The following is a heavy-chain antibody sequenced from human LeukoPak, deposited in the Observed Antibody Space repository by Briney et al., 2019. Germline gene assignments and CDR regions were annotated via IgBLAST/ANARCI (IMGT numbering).Heavy chain of an antibody. D-gene: IGHD6-6*01. CDR2: IYPGDSDT. V-gene: IGHV5-51*01. CDR3: YSIAARRFDY. CDR1: GYSFTSYW. J-gene: IGHJ4*02. Sequence: GASLKICCKGSGYSFTSYWIGWVRPMPGEGLKWMGIIYPGDSDTRYSPSFQGQVTISADKSISTAYLQWSSLTASDTAMYYCYSIAARRFDYWRQGTLVTVSS.